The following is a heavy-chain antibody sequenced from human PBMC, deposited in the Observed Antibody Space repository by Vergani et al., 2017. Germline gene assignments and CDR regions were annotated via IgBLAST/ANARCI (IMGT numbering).Heavy chain of an antibody. CDR3: ASDSCPGGSCYKPLFDS. Sequence: QVQLQESGPGLVKPSQTLSLTCTVSGGSINSHNFYWSWIRQPAGKGLEWIGRIHTSGSTNYNPSLKSRVTMSEDTSKNHFSLNLTSVTAADTAVYFCASDSCPGGSCYKPLFDSWGQGTLVTVSS. CDR2: IHTSGST. CDR1: GGSINSHNFY. V-gene: IGHV4-61*02. D-gene: IGHD2-15*01. J-gene: IGHJ4*02.